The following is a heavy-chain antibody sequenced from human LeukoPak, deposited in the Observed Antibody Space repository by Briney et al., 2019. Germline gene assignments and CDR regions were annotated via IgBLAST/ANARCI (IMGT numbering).Heavy chain of an antibody. CDR3: ARELAVAGTNYYYGMDV. D-gene: IGHD6-19*01. V-gene: IGHV3-33*08. CDR1: GFTFSSYA. Sequence: PGGSLRLSCAASGFTFSSYAMHWVRQAPGKGLEWVAVIWYDGSNKYYADSVKGRFTISRDNSKNTLYLQMNSLRAEDTAVYYCARELAVAGTNYYYGMDVWGQGTTVTVSS. J-gene: IGHJ6*02. CDR2: IWYDGSNK.